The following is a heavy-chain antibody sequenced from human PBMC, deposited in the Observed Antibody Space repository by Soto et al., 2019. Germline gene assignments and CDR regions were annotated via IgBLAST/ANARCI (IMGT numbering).Heavy chain of an antibody. J-gene: IGHJ6*02. V-gene: IGHV2-5*02. CDR1: GFSLSTSGVG. CDR2: ISWDDDK. D-gene: IGHD1-26*01. CDR3: APQNSGSYFYYYYGMDV. Sequence: QITLKESGPTLVKPTQTLTLTCTFSGFSLSTSGVGVGWIRQPPGKALEWLALISWDDDKRYSPSLKSRLTITKDTSKNQVVLTMTNMDPVDTATYYCAPQNSGSYFYYYYGMDVWGQGTTVTVSS.